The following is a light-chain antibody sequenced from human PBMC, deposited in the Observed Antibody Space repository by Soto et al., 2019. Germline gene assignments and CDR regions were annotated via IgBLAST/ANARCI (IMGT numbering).Light chain of an antibody. Sequence: EIVMTQSPASLSVSPGDGATLSCRASQSVASNVAWYQQRPGQGPRLVIHGASTRAVGVPARFSGSGSGTDFTLTISSLQSEAFAVYYCQQYHNWPPQYTFGQGTKLQIK. J-gene: IGKJ2*01. CDR1: QSVASN. CDR2: GAS. CDR3: QQYHNWPPQYT. V-gene: IGKV3-15*01.